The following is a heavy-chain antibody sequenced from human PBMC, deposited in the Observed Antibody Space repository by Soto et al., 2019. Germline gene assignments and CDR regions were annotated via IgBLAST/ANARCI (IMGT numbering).Heavy chain of an antibody. CDR2: IHHRGST. V-gene: IGHV4-38-2*01. CDR1: GYSINSGYY. CDR3: ARGLGANDGYYFDY. Sequence: SETLSLTCAISGYSINSGYYLGWIRQPPGKGLEWLGSIHHRGSTYYNPSLKSRVTISLDTSKNQFSLRLTSVTAADTAVFYCARGLGANDGYYFDYWGQGALVTVSS. D-gene: IGHD1-26*01. J-gene: IGHJ4*02.